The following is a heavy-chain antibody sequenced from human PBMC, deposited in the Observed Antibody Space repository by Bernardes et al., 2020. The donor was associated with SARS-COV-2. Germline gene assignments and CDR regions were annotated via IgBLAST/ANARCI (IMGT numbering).Heavy chain of an antibody. D-gene: IGHD3-3*01. CDR3: AKGGPAGTIFGMVIIEDGFDI. V-gene: IGHV3-23*01. J-gene: IGHJ3*02. Sequence: GGTLRLSCAASGFTFSSCAMSWIRQGPGKGLEWGSAISCSGGSIYYGDSVKGRFTISRDNSKNTLYLQMTSLRAEDTAVYYCAKGGPAGTIFGMVIIEDGFDIWGQGTLVTVSS. CDR1: GFTFSSCA. CDR2: ISCSGGSI.